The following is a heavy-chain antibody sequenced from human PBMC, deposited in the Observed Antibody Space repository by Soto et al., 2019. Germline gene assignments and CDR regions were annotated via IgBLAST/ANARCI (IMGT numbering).Heavy chain of an antibody. V-gene: IGHV4-31*03. J-gene: IGHJ4*02. CDR2: IYYSGST. Sequence: SETLSLTCTVSCGSISSGGYYWSWIRQHPGKGLEWIGYIYYSGSTYYNPSLKSRVTISVDTSKNQFSLKLSSVTAADTAVYYCARAPAAYSNYAFDYWGQGTLVTVSS. CDR3: ARAPAAYSNYAFDY. CDR1: CGSISSGGYY. D-gene: IGHD4-4*01.